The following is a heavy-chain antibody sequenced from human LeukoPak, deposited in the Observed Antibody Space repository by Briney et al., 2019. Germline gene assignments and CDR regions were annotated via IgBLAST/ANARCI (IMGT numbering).Heavy chain of an antibody. CDR3: ARDRYCSSTSCHRKDGYYYYMDV. CDR2: IIPIFGTA. Sequence: SVKVSCKASGGTFSSYAISWVRQAPGQGLEWMGGIIPIFGTANYAQKFQGRVTITTDESTSTAYMELSSLRSEDTAVYYCARDRYCSSTSCHRKDGYYYYMDVWGQGTLVTVSS. V-gene: IGHV1-69*05. J-gene: IGHJ6*03. CDR1: GGTFSSYA. D-gene: IGHD2-2*01.